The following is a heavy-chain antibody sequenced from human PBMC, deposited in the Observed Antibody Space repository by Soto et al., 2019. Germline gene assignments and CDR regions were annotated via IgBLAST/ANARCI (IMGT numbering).Heavy chain of an antibody. CDR3: AKAASWSGYAFDY. CDR2: ISWNSGSI. D-gene: IGHD3-3*01. J-gene: IGHJ4*02. CDR1: GFTFDDYA. Sequence: GGSLRLSCAASGFTFDDYAMHWVRQAPGKGLEWVSGISWNSGSIGYADSVKGRFAISRDNAKNSLYLQMNSLRAEDTALYYCAKAASWSGYAFDYWGKGTLVTVS. V-gene: IGHV3-9*01.